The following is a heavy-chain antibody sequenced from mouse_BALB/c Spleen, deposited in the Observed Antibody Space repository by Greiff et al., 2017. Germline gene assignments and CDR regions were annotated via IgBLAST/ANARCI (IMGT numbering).Heavy chain of an antibody. CDR2: ISCYNGAT. Sequence: LVKTGASVKISCKASGYSFTGYYMHWVKQSHGKSLEWIGYISCYNGATSYNQKFKGKATFTVDTSSSTAYMQFNSLTSEDSAVYYCARGRYGSSSWAIDYWGQGTSVTVSS. V-gene: IGHV1S34*01. J-gene: IGHJ4*01. CDR1: GYSFTGYY. D-gene: IGHD1-1*01. CDR3: ARGRYGSSSWAIDY.